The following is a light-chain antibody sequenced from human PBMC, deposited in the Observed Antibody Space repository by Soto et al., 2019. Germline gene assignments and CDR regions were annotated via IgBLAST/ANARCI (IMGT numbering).Light chain of an antibody. J-gene: IGLJ1*01. CDR1: SSDIGGYNY. CDR2: EVS. CDR3: SLYSSNGSLI. Sequence: QSVLTQPASVSGSPGQTITISCTGTSSDIGGYNYVSWYQQSPGRSPKLMIFEVSLRPAGVSIRFSGSKSGNTASLTISGLQAEDETDYFCSLYSSNGSLIFGPGTKVTVL. V-gene: IGLV2-14*01.